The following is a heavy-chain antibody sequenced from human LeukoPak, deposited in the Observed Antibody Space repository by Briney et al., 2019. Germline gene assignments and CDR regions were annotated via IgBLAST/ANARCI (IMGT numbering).Heavy chain of an antibody. CDR3: ARDYPPCSGGSCSRFDY. CDR2: INPSGGST. Sequence: ASVKVSCKASGYTFTSYYMHWVRQAPGQGLEWMGIINPSGGSTSYAQKFQGRVSMTRDMSTSTVFMELSSLRSEDTAVYYCARDYPPCSGGSCSRFDYWGQGTLVTVSS. V-gene: IGHV1-46*01. J-gene: IGHJ4*02. CDR1: GYTFTSYY. D-gene: IGHD2-15*01.